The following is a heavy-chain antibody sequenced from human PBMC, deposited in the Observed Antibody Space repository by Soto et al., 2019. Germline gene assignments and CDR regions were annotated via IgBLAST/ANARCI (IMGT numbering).Heavy chain of an antibody. Sequence: GGSLRLSCAASGFTFSSYAMSWVRQAPGKGLEWVSAISGSGGSTYYADSVKGRFTISRDNSKNTLYLQMNSLRAEDTAVYYCAKDPLLWFGEFYDAFDIWGQGTMVTVSS. V-gene: IGHV3-23*01. CDR1: GFTFSSYA. CDR3: AKDPLLWFGEFYDAFDI. D-gene: IGHD3-10*01. J-gene: IGHJ3*02. CDR2: ISGSGGST.